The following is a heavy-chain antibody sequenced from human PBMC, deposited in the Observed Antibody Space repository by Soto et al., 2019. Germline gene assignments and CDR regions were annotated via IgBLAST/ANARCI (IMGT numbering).Heavy chain of an antibody. D-gene: IGHD3-22*01. J-gene: IGHJ6*02. CDR2: IWYDGSNK. V-gene: IGHV3-33*01. CDR3: ARDLGYYDSSGYWSYYYGMDV. Sequence: GGSLRLSCAASGFTFSSYGMHWVRQAPGKGLEWVAVIWYDGSNKYYADSVKGRFTISRDNSKNTLYLQMNSLRAEDTAVYYCARDLGYYDSSGYWSYYYGMDVWGQGTTVTVSS. CDR1: GFTFSSYG.